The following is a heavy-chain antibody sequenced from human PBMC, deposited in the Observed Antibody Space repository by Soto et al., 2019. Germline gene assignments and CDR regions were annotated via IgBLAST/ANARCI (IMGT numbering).Heavy chain of an antibody. CDR3: ARGDCISTSCYVYYYGMDV. CDR1: GYTFTSYY. D-gene: IGHD2-2*01. Sequence: GASVKVSCKASGYTFTSYYMHWVRQAPGQGLEWMGIINPSGGSTSYAQKFQGRVTMTRDTSTSTVYMELSSLRSEDTAVYYCARGDCISTSCYVYYYGMDVWGQGTTVTVSS. CDR2: INPSGGST. V-gene: IGHV1-46*01. J-gene: IGHJ6*02.